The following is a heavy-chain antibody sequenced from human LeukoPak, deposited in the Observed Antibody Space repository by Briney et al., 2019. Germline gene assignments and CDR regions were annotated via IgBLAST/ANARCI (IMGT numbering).Heavy chain of an antibody. V-gene: IGHV3-30*18. CDR2: ISYDGSNK. Sequence: GGSLRLSCAASGFTFSSYGMHWVRQAPSKGLEWVAVISYDGSNKYYADSVKGRFTISRDNSKNTLYLQMNSLRAEDTAVYYCAKDSWRSTTVTTRGIYYYYGMDVWGQGTTVTVSS. CDR1: GFTFSSYG. CDR3: AKDSWRSTTVTTRGIYYYYGMDV. J-gene: IGHJ6*02. D-gene: IGHD4-17*01.